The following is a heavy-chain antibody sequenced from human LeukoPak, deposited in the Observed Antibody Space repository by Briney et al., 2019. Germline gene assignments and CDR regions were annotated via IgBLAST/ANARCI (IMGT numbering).Heavy chain of an antibody. Sequence: SETLSLTCTVSGGSISSSSYYWGWIRQPPGTGLEWIGSIYYSGSTYYNPSLKSRVTISVDTSKNQFSLKLSSVTAADTAVYYCARQGYSQTNWFDPWGQGTLVTVSS. V-gene: IGHV4-39*01. CDR1: GGSISSSSYY. CDR3: ARQGYSQTNWFDP. J-gene: IGHJ5*02. D-gene: IGHD6-13*01. CDR2: IYYSGST.